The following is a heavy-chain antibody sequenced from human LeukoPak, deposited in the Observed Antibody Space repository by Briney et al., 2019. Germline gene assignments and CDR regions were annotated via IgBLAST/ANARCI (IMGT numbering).Heavy chain of an antibody. CDR3: ASGGNSSRDAFDI. V-gene: IGHV4-34*01. Sequence: SETLSLTCAVYGGSFSGYYWSWIRQPPGKGLEWIGEINHRGSTNYNPSLKSRVTISVDTSKNQFSLKLSSVTAEDTAVYYCASGGNSSRDAFDIWGQGTMVTVSS. CDR2: INHRGST. D-gene: IGHD4-23*01. J-gene: IGHJ3*02. CDR1: GGSFSGYY.